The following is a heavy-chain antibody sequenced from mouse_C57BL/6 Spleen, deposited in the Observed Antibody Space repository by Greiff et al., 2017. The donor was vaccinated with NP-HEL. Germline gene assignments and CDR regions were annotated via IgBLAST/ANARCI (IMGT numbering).Heavy chain of an antibody. Sequence: QVQLQQSGPELVKPGASVKISCKASGYSFTSYYIHWVKQRPGQGLEWIGWIYPGSGNTKYNEKFKGKATLTADTSSSTAYMQLSSLTSEDSAVYYCARGGYDDGDYWGQGTTLTVSS. V-gene: IGHV1-66*01. CDR3: ARGGYDDGDY. D-gene: IGHD2-2*01. CDR2: IYPGSGNT. CDR1: GYSFTSYY. J-gene: IGHJ2*01.